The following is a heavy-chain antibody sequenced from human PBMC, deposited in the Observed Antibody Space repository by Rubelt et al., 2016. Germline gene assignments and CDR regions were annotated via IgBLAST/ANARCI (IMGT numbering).Heavy chain of an antibody. CDR3: ARFAIGGHSSGYLFDY. CDR2: INPNSGGP. D-gene: IGHD3-22*01. Sequence: QVQLVQSGAEVKKPGASVKVSCKASGYTFTGYYMHWVRQAPGQGLEWMGWINPNSGGPNYAKKFQGGVTMTREPAISTASRELGRLRSDDTAVYYCARFAIGGHSSGYLFDYWGQGTLVTVSS. CDR1: GYTFTGYY. V-gene: IGHV1-2*02. J-gene: IGHJ4*02.